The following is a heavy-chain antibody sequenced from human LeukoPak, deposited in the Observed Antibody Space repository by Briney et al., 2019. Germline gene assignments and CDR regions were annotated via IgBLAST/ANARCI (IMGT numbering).Heavy chain of an antibody. CDR2: IQPHGSEK. CDR1: GFTFSSDW. V-gene: IGHV3-7*01. Sequence: GGSLRLSCAVYGFTFSSDWMSWVRQAPGKGLEWVATIQPHGSEKYYVDSVKGRFTISRDNAKNSVFLQMNSLRGEDTAVYYCATSDLDNWGQGSLVTVSS. J-gene: IGHJ4*02. CDR3: ATSDLDN.